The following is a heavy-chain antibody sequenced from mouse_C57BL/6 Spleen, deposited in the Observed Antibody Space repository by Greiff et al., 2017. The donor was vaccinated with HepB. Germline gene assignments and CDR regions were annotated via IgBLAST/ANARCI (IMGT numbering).Heavy chain of an antibody. CDR1: GYSITSGYY. J-gene: IGHJ2*01. Sequence: EVQLQESGPGLVKPSQSLSLTCSVTGYSITSGYYWNWIRQFPGKKREWMGNISYDGSNNYNPSLKNRISITRDTSKNQFFLKLNYVNTEDTATYYYARGDYSNPWYYFDYWGQGTTLTVSS. CDR2: ISYDGSN. D-gene: IGHD2-5*01. V-gene: IGHV3-6*01. CDR3: ARGDYSNPWYYFDY.